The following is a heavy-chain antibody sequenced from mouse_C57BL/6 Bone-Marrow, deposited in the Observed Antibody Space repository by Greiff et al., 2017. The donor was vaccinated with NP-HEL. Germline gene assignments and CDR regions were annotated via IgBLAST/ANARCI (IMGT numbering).Heavy chain of an antibody. CDR1: GYAFSSSW. J-gene: IGHJ4*01. V-gene: IGHV1-82*01. D-gene: IGHD4-1*01. CDR2: IYPGDGDT. CDR3: ARRANWDGYAMDY. Sequence: QVQLQQSGPELVKPGASVKISCKASGYAFSSSWMNWVKQRPGKGLEWIGRIYPGDGDTNYNGKFKGKATLTVDKSSSTAYMELRSLTSEDSAVYYCARRANWDGYAMDYWGQGTSVTVSS.